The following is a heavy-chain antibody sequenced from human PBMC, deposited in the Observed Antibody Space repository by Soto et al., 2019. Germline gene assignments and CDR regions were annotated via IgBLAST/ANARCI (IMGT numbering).Heavy chain of an antibody. D-gene: IGHD6-6*01. CDR3: ATSFEYGSSTGDSYYYGMDV. CDR2: IYPGDSDT. J-gene: IGHJ6*02. CDR1: GYSFTSHW. Sequence: GESLKISCKGSGYSFTSHWIGWVRQMPGKGLEWMGIIYPGDSDTRYSPSFQGQVTISVDRSISTAYLQWSSLKASDTAMYFCATSFEYGSSTGDSYYYGMDVWGQGTTVTVSS. V-gene: IGHV5-51*01.